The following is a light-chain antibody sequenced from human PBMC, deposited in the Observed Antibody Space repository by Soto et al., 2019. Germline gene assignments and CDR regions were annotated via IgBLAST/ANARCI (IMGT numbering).Light chain of an antibody. CDR3: RSYAGSNHVA. CDR2: EVT. Sequence: QSVLTQPPSASGFPGQSVTISCTGTSSDVGYYDYVSWYQQHPGKAPKLVFYEVTKRPSGVPDRVSASKSGNTASLTVSGLRAEDEADCCCRSYAGSNHVAFGSGTK. CDR1: SSDVGYYDY. J-gene: IGLJ1*01. V-gene: IGLV2-8*01.